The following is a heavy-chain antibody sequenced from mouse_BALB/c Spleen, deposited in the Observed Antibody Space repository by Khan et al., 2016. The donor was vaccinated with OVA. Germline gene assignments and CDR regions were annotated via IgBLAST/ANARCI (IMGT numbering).Heavy chain of an antibody. CDR2: INPTNGGT. CDR1: GYTFTNFY. Sequence: QVQLQQPGAELVKPGASVKLSCKASGYTFTNFYMYWVRQRPGQGLEWIGQINPTNGGTNFNEKFKTKATLTVDKSSSTAYMQLRSLTSEDCAVYYGTRSPLYYGNANQAWFAYWGQGTLVTVSA. J-gene: IGHJ3*01. D-gene: IGHD2-1*01. CDR3: TRSPLYYGNANQAWFAY. V-gene: IGHV1S81*02.